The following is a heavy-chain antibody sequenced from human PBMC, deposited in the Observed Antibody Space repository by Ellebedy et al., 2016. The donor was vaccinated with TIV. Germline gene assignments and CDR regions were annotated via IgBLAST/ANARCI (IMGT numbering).Heavy chain of an antibody. Sequence: SGPTLVKPTQTLTLTCTFSGFFLTTLGVGVGWIRQPPGKALECLALLFWHDDERYSPSLKSRLTITKDTSKNQVVLTMTNMDPVDTATYYCAHSRNPYNWNDVGIYFDYWGQGTLVTVSS. CDR3: AHSRNPYNWNDVGIYFDY. V-gene: IGHV2-5*01. CDR2: LFWHDDE. CDR1: GFFLTTLGVG. D-gene: IGHD1-1*01. J-gene: IGHJ4*02.